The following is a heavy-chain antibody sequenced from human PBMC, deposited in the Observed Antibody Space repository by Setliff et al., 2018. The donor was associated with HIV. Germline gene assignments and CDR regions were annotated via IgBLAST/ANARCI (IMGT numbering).Heavy chain of an antibody. CDR1: GYTFNNYG. J-gene: IGHJ4*02. CDR3: AREGVVGDDDEWFYFDH. D-gene: IGHD3-9*01. V-gene: IGHV1-18*01. Sequence: ASVKVSCKASGYTFNNYGINWLRQGPGLGLEWMGWISGYNGNTNYAQKFQDRVTLTTDTSTSTVYMEVWRLRSDDTAVYYCAREGVVGDDDEWFYFDHWGQGTPVTVSS. CDR2: ISGYNGNT.